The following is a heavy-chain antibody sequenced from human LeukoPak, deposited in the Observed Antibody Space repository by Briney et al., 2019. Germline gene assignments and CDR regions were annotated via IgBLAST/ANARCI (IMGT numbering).Heavy chain of an antibody. Sequence: GGCLRLSWALAGIILGKYAVGWVRQAAGGGREWVGGVIGRGGGTHHADSAKGRFTISRENPKNTLHLQMTSLRADDTAVYFCAKRGVVIRVILVGFHKEAYYFDSWGQGALVTVSS. V-gene: IGHV3-23*01. D-gene: IGHD3-10*01. J-gene: IGHJ4*02. CDR3: AKRGVVIRVILVGFHKEAYYFDS. CDR2: VIGRGGGT. CDR1: GIILGKYA.